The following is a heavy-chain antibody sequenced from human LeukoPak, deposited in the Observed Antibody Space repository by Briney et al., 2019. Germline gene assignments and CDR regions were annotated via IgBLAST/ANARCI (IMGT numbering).Heavy chain of an antibody. CDR3: ARGKYYYDSSGYSWYFDY. CDR1: GGSFSGYY. D-gene: IGHD3-22*01. CDR2: INHSGST. Sequence: NPSETLSLTCAVYGGSFSGYYWSWIRQPPGKGLEWIGEINHSGSTNYNPSLKSRVTISVDTSKNQFSLKLSSVTAADTAVYYCARGKYYYDSSGYSWYFDYWGQGTLVTVSS. V-gene: IGHV4-34*01. J-gene: IGHJ4*02.